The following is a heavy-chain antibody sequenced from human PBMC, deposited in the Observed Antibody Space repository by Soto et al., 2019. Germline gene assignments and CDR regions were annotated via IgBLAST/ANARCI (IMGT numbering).Heavy chain of an antibody. D-gene: IGHD1-1*01. CDR1: GFTFSSYA. J-gene: IGHJ4*02. Sequence: GGSLRLSCAASGFTFSSYAMSWVRQAPGKGLEWVSAISGSGGSTYYADSVKGRFTISRDNSKNTLYLQMNSLRAEDTAVYYCAKDFEQSQLEPNQFDYWGQGTLVTVSS. V-gene: IGHV3-23*01. CDR2: ISGSGGST. CDR3: AKDFEQSQLEPNQFDY.